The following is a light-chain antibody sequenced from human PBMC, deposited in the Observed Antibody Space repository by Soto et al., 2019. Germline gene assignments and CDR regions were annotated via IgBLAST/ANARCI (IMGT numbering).Light chain of an antibody. CDR3: QQSYSTLSIT. J-gene: IGKJ5*01. Sequence: VDRVPITCRSSQSVISWLAWYQQTPGKAPKLLIYAASSLQSGVPSRFSGSGSGTDFTLTISSLQPEDFATYYCQQSYSTLSITFGQGTRLEIK. V-gene: IGKV1-39*01. CDR2: AAS. CDR1: QSVISW.